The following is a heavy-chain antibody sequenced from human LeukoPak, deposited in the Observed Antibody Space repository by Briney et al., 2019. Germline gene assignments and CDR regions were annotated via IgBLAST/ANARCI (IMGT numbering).Heavy chain of an antibody. J-gene: IGHJ6*03. Sequence: ASVKVSCKASGYTFTMYYIHWVRQAPGQGLEWMGMINPSDGATTYAQRFQGRVTMTRDMSTTTFYMDLRSLRSEDTAVYFCARERGGGLSGRWGGLFASYYTYYYMDVWGRGTTVTVSS. CDR1: GYTFTMYY. CDR3: ARERGGGLSGRWGGLFASYYTYYYMDV. CDR2: INPSDGAT. D-gene: IGHD3-10*01. V-gene: IGHV1-46*01.